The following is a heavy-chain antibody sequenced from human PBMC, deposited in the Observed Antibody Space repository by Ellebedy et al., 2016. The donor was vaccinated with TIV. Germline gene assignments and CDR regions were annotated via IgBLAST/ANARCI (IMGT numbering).Heavy chain of an antibody. V-gene: IGHV1-8*02. CDR3: ARVSRYTGGWYKWFDP. Sequence: ASVKVSCXASGGSFNNFALNWVRQAAGQGLEWVGWMNPNSGNTGYAQNFQGRVTMTRNTSISTAYMELTSLRSEDTAVYYCARVSRYTGGWYKWFDPWGQGTLVTVSS. D-gene: IGHD2-8*02. J-gene: IGHJ5*02. CDR1: GGSFNNFA. CDR2: MNPNSGNT.